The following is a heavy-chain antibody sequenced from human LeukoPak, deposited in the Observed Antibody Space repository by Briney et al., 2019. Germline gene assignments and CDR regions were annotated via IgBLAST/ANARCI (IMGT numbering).Heavy chain of an antibody. J-gene: IGHJ4*02. Sequence: GASVKVSCKASGYTFTSYDINWVRQATGQGLEWMGWMNPNSGNTGYAQKFQGRVTMTRNTSISTAYMELSSLRSEDTAVYYCARTPGSYGYYDRGFDYWGQGTLVTVSS. CDR1: GYTFTSYD. D-gene: IGHD5-18*01. CDR3: ARTPGSYGYYDRGFDY. CDR2: MNPNSGNT. V-gene: IGHV1-8*01.